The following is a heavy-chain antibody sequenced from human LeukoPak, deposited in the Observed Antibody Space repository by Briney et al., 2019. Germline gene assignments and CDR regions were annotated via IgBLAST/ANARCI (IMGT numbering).Heavy chain of an antibody. J-gene: IGHJ4*02. CDR3: ARVWSAANDY. Sequence: GGSLRLSCAASGFTFSDNNMSWIRQAPGKGLEWFSYISSSGTTIYYEDSVKGRFTISRDNAKNSLYLQMNSLRAEDTAVYYCARVWSAANDYWGQGTLVTVSS. V-gene: IGHV3-11*04. D-gene: IGHD2-2*01. CDR1: GFTFSDNN. CDR2: ISSSGTTI.